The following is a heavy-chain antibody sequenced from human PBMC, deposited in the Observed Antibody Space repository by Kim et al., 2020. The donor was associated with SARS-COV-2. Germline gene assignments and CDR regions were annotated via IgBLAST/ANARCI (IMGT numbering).Heavy chain of an antibody. CDR1: GGSFSGYY. Sequence: SETLSLTCAVYGGSFSGYYWSWIRQPPGKGLEWIGEINHSGSTNYNPSLKSRVTISVDTSKNQFSLKLSSVTAADTAVYYCAITLDYDILTGYYKGDAFDIWGQGTMVTVSS. CDR3: AITLDYDILTGYYKGDAFDI. V-gene: IGHV4-34*01. J-gene: IGHJ3*02. D-gene: IGHD3-9*01. CDR2: INHSGST.